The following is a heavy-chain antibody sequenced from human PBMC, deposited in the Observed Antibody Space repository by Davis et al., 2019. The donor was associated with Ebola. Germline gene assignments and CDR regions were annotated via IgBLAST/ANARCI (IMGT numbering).Heavy chain of an antibody. J-gene: IGHJ5*02. CDR3: ARVERSTRGGWFDP. CDR1: GYDFTSHY. Sequence: ASVKVSCKASGYDFTSHYVHWVRQAPGQGLEWMGVINPDGGSTQSAQDFQDRVAMTRDTSISTAYMELSRLRSDDTAVYYCARVERSTRGGWFDPWGQGTLVTVSS. CDR2: INPDGGST. V-gene: IGHV1-2*02. D-gene: IGHD2-2*01.